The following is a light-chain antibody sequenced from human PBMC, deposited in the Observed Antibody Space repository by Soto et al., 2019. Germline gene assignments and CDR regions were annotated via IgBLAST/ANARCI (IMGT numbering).Light chain of an antibody. J-gene: IGKJ1*01. CDR2: GAS. CDR1: QSVDSNY. Sequence: EIVLTQSPDTLSLSPGERATLSCRASQSVDSNYLAWYQQKPGQAPRVLIYGASSRATGIPDRFSGSGSGTDFTLTISRLEPEDFAVYYCQQYGSSPWKFGQGTKVDIK. CDR3: QQYGSSPWK. V-gene: IGKV3-20*01.